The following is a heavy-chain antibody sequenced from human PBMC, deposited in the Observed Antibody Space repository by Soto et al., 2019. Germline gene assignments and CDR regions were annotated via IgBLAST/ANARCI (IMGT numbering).Heavy chain of an antibody. Sequence: PSETLSLTCTVSGGSISSGDYYWSWIRQPPGKGLEWIGYIYYSGSTYYNPSLKSRVTISVDTSKNQFSLKLSSVTAADTAVYYCARAPLRSQYTGFDPWGQGTLVTV. CDR2: IYYSGST. D-gene: IGHD3-3*01. V-gene: IGHV4-30-4*01. CDR1: GGSISSGDYY. CDR3: ARAPLRSQYTGFDP. J-gene: IGHJ5*02.